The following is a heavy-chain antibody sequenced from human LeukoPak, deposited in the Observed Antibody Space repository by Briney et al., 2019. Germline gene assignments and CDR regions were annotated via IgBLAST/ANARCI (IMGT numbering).Heavy chain of an antibody. Sequence: PSETLSLTCAVYGGSFSGYYWSWIRQPPGKGLEWIGEINHSGSTNHNPSLKSRVTISVDTSKNQFSLKLSSVTAADTAVYYCASLDVDTAMVRHGNWFDPWGQGTLVTVSS. V-gene: IGHV4-34*01. CDR3: ASLDVDTAMVRHGNWFDP. J-gene: IGHJ5*02. CDR2: INHSGST. CDR1: GGSFSGYY. D-gene: IGHD5-18*01.